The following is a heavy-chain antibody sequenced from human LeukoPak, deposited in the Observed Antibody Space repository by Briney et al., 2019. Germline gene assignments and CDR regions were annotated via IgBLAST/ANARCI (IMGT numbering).Heavy chain of an antibody. D-gene: IGHD2-21*01. J-gene: IGHJ5*02. CDR3: ARVRSDSRFDP. Sequence: GGSLRLSCAASGFTFSSYWMHWVRQAPGKGLVWVSRINSDGSSTSCADSVKGRFTISRDNAKNTLYLQMNSLRAENTAVYYCARVRSDSRFDPWGQGTLVTVSS. V-gene: IGHV3-74*01. CDR2: INSDGSST. CDR1: GFTFSSYW.